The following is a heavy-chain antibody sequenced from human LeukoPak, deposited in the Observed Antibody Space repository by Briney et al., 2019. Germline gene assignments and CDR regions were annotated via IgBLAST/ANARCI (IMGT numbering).Heavy chain of an antibody. J-gene: IGHJ4*02. V-gene: IGHV3-30*02. Sequence: GGSLRLSCAASGFTFISYSMHWVRQAPGKGLEWVAFIRYDGSNKYYADSVKGRFTISRDNSKNTLYLQMNSLRVEDTAVYYCAKLGDGSSGWFHFDYWGQGTLVTVSS. CDR2: IRYDGSNK. CDR3: AKLGDGSSGWFHFDY. CDR1: GFTFISYS. D-gene: IGHD6-19*01.